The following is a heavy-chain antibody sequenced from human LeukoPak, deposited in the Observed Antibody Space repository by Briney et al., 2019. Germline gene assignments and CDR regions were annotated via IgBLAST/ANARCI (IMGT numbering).Heavy chain of an antibody. CDR2: IKQDGSEK. J-gene: IGHJ6*03. CDR3: ARQQNSSGWYLYYYYYYMDV. D-gene: IGHD6-19*01. CDR1: GSTFSSYW. V-gene: IGHV3-7*01. Sequence: GGSLRLSCAASGSTFSSYWMSWVRQAPGKGLEWVANIKQDGSEKYYVDSVKGRFTISRDNAKNSLYLQMNSLRAEDTAVYYCARQQNSSGWYLYYYYYYMDVWGKGTTVTVSS.